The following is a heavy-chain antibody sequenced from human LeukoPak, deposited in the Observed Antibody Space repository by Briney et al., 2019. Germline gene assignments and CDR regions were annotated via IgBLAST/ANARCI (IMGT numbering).Heavy chain of an antibody. CDR2: ISYDGSNK. J-gene: IGHJ3*02. CDR3: AKEDGSGSSVFLDAFDI. Sequence: GRSLRLSRAASGFTFSSYGMHWVCQAPGKGLEWVAVISYDGSNKYYADSVKGRFTISRDNSKNTVYLQMNSLRAEDTAVYYCAKEDGSGSSVFLDAFDIWGQGTMVTVSS. D-gene: IGHD3-10*01. V-gene: IGHV3-30*18. CDR1: GFTFSSYG.